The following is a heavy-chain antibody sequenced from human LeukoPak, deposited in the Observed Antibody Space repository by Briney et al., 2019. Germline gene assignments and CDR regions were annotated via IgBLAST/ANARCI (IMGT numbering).Heavy chain of an antibody. V-gene: IGHV3-23*01. D-gene: IGHD3-22*01. CDR3: AIMHGYYDGSGYLVQ. CDR1: GLTFSSYG. J-gene: IGHJ1*01. CDR2: ITPNADRT. Sequence: PGGSLRLSCAASGLTFSSYGMSWVRQAPGKELEWVSFITPNADRTYYADYVEGRFTISRDNPRNTLYMQMNRLRDEDAAVYYCAIMHGYYDGSGYLVQWGQGTLVTVSS.